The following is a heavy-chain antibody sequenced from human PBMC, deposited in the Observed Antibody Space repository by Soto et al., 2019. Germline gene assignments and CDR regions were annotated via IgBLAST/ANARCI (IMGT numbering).Heavy chain of an antibody. CDR3: ARDKSPYSSGWHNRHFDY. J-gene: IGHJ4*02. D-gene: IGHD6-19*01. V-gene: IGHV3-30-3*01. CDR1: GFTFSSYA. CDR2: MSYDGSNK. Sequence: QVQLVESGGGVVQPGRSLRLSCAASGFTFSSYAMHWVRQAPGKGLEWVAVMSYDGSNKYYADSVKGRFTISRDNSKNKLYLQMNSLIAEDTAVHYCARDKSPYSSGWHNRHFDYWGQGTLVTVSS.